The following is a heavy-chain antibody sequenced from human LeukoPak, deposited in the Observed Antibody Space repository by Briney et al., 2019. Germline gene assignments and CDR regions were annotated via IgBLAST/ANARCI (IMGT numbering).Heavy chain of an antibody. V-gene: IGHV4-39*07. J-gene: IGHJ4*02. CDR2: IYYSGST. Sequence: SETLSLTCTVSGGSISSSSYYWGWIRQPPGKGLEWIGSIYYSGSTYYNPSLKSRVTISVDTSKNQFSLKLSSVTAADTAVYYCASEYYDILTGVTGPLDYWGQGTLVTVSS. D-gene: IGHD3-9*01. CDR3: ASEYYDILTGVTGPLDY. CDR1: GGSISSSSYY.